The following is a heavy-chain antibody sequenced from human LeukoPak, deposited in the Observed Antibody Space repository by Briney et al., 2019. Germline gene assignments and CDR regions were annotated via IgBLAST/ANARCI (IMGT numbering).Heavy chain of an antibody. CDR3: ARAAGIDYYGSGTLNWFDP. CDR2: IYYSGST. V-gene: IGHV4-59*01. Sequence: SETLSLTCTVSGGSISSYYWSWIRQPPGKGLEWLGYIYYSGSTNYNPSLKSRVTISVDTSKNQFSLKLSSVTAADTAVYYCARAAGIDYYGSGTLNWFDPWGQGTPVTVSS. D-gene: IGHD3-10*01. J-gene: IGHJ5*02. CDR1: GGSISSYY.